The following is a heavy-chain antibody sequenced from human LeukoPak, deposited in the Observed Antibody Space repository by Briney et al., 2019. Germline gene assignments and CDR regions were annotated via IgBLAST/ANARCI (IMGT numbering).Heavy chain of an antibody. V-gene: IGHV1-8*01. CDR2: MNPNSSNT. CDR1: GYTFTSYD. CDR3: ARGGEYCSGGSCYFPFDY. Sequence: ASVKVSCKASGYTFTSYDINWVRQATGQGLEWMGWMNPNSSNTGYAQKFQGRVTMTRNTSISTAYMELSSLRSEDTAVYYCARGGEYCSGGSCYFPFDYWGQGTLVTVSS. J-gene: IGHJ4*02. D-gene: IGHD2-15*01.